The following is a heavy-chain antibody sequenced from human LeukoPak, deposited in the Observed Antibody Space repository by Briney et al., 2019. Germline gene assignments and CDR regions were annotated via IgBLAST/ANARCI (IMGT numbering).Heavy chain of an antibody. CDR3: ARDYDALQMATIQFDY. D-gene: IGHD5-24*01. Sequence: GGGLRLSCAASGFTFSRYWMSWVRQAPGRGGEWVANIKQEGSEKYYVNSEKGRFNISRDNDKTSLYLQMNSLRAEDTAVYYCARDYDALQMATIQFDYWGQGTLVTVSS. V-gene: IGHV3-7*01. CDR2: IKQEGSEK. J-gene: IGHJ4*02. CDR1: GFTFSRYW.